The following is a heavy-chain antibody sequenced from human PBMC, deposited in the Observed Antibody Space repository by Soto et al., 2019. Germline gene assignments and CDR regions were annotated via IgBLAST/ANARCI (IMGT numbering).Heavy chain of an antibody. Sequence: SETLSLTCAVYGGSFSGYYWSWIRQPPGKGLEWIGEINHSGSTNYNPSLKSRVTISVDTSKNQFSLKLSSVTAADTAVYYSAKTCGGDCSDDFDIWGQGTMVTVSS. CDR2: INHSGST. CDR1: GGSFSGYY. J-gene: IGHJ3*02. D-gene: IGHD2-21*02. V-gene: IGHV4-34*01. CDR3: AKTCGGDCSDDFDI.